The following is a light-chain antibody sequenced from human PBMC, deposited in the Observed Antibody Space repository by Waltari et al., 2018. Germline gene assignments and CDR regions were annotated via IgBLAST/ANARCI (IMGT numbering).Light chain of an antibody. CDR2: SNS. CDR3: QSYDSSLSGWV. Sequence: QSVLTQPPSVSGAPGQGVTISCTGSRSNIGAGYDVHWSQQLPGTAPKLLIYSNSNRPSGVPDRFSGSKSGTSASLAITGLQAEDEADYYCQSYDSSLSGWVFGGGTKLTVL. V-gene: IGLV1-40*01. J-gene: IGLJ3*02. CDR1: RSNIGAGYD.